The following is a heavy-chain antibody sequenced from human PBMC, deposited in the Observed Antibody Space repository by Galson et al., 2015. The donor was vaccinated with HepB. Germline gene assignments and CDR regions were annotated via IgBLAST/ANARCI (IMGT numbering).Heavy chain of an antibody. CDR3: TRQDCSGGSCYYYGMDV. D-gene: IGHD2-15*01. CDR1: GFTFSGSA. V-gene: IGHV3-73*01. J-gene: IGHJ6*02. CDR2: IRSKANSYAT. Sequence: SLRLSCAASGFTFSGSAMHWVRQASGKGLEWVGRIRSKANSYATVYAASVKGRFTISRDDSKNTAYLQMNSLKTEDTAVYYCTRQDCSGGSCYYYGMDVWGQGTTVTVSS.